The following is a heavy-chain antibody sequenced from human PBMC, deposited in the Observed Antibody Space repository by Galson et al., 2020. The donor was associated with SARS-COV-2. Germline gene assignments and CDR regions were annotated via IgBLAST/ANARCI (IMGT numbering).Heavy chain of an antibody. Sequence: GESLKISCVTPGLSLSGYEVNWVRQAPGKGLEWLSYISSSGITTYYADSVKGRFTISRDNAQNPMFLQMNSLRAEDTAIYYCATIHGNRAFDIWGQGTVVTVSS. CDR2: ISSSGITT. J-gene: IGHJ3*02. D-gene: IGHD1-1*01. V-gene: IGHV3-48*03. CDR3: ATIHGNRAFDI. CDR1: GLSLSGYE.